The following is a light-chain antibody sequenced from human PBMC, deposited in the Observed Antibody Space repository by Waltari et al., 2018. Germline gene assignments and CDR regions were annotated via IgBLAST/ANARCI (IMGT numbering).Light chain of an antibody. CDR3: QQYDNWLGT. Sequence: EIVMTQSPATLSVFPGDRATLSCRASQSIRSNLAGYQHKPGQAPRLLIYGASTRATGIPARFSGSGSGTEFTLTISSLQSEDFAVYFCQQYDNWLGTFGQGTKVEIK. J-gene: IGKJ1*01. V-gene: IGKV3-15*01. CDR2: GAS. CDR1: QSIRSN.